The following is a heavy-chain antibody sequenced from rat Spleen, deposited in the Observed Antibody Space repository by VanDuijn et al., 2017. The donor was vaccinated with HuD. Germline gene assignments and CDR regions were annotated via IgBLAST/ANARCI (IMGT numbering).Heavy chain of an antibody. V-gene: IGHV5-25*01. CDR2: ISTSGGST. CDR1: GFTFSDYY. Sequence: EVQLVESDGGLVQPGRSLKLSCAASGFTFSDYYMAWVRQAPTKGLEWVASISTSGGSTYYRDSVKGRFTVSRDNAKSTLYLQMDSLRSEDTATYYCARHYSSYHILRIIDWYFDFWGPGTMVTVSS. D-gene: IGHD1-6*01. J-gene: IGHJ1*01. CDR3: ARHYSSYHILRIIDWYFDF.